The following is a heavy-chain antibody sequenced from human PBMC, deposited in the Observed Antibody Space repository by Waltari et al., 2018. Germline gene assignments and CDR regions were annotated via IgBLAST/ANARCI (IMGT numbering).Heavy chain of an antibody. V-gene: IGHV3-33*01. CDR3: ARDRHYYGSGRPLDYYTMDV. CDR1: GFTSSLYA. J-gene: IGHJ6*02. CDR2: IWYDGSNK. Sequence: QVQLVESGGGVVQPGRSLRLSCAASGFTSSLYAMHWVRQAPGKGLGWVAVIWYDGSNKYYADSVKGRFTISRDKSKITLYLQMNSLRVEDTAVYYCARDRHYYGSGRPLDYYTMDVWGQGTTVTVSS. D-gene: IGHD3-10*01.